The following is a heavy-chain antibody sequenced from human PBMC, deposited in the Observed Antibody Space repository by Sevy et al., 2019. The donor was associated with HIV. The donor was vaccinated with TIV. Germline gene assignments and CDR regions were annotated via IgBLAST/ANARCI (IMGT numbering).Heavy chain of an antibody. J-gene: IGHJ4*02. CDR2: INGRGGST. CDR1: GYSFSSYA. V-gene: IGHV3-23*01. Sequence: GGSLRLSCVVSGYSFSSYAISWVRQAPGKGLEWVSTINGRGGSTYYADSVKGRFTISRDNPKNTLFLQMINLRVDDTAIYYCARRSPGIAAAASAFYDNWGQGTLVTVSS. CDR3: ARRSPGIAAAASAFYDN. D-gene: IGHD6-13*01.